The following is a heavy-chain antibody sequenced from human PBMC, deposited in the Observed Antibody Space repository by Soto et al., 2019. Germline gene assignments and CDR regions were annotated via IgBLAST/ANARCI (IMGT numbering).Heavy chain of an antibody. CDR1: GYTFTGYY. Sequence: ASVKVSCKASGYTFTGYYMHWVRQAPGQGLEWMGWINPNSGGTNYAQKFQGWVTMTRDTSISTAYMELSRLRSDDTAVYYCARDAVSDFWRRMRWFDPWGRGTLVTVCS. D-gene: IGHD3-3*01. V-gene: IGHV1-2*04. CDR2: INPNSGGT. J-gene: IGHJ5*02. CDR3: ARDAVSDFWRRMRWFDP.